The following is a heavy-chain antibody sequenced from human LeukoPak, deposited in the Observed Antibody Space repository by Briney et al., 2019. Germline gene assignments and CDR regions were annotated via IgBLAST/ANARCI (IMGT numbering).Heavy chain of an antibody. Sequence: GGSLRLSCAASGFTFSSFAMHWVRQAPGKGLEWVAVISYDGSNKYYADSVKGRFTISRDNSKNTLYLQMNSLRPEDTAVYYCARDRDGYYDSSGYYWSGYFDYWGQGTLVTVSS. CDR2: ISYDGSNK. D-gene: IGHD3-22*01. V-gene: IGHV3-30*04. J-gene: IGHJ4*02. CDR3: ARDRDGYYDSSGYYWSGYFDY. CDR1: GFTFSSFA.